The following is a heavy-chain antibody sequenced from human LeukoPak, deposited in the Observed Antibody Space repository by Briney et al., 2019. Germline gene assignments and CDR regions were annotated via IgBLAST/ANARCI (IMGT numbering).Heavy chain of an antibody. CDR1: GFTFSSYG. J-gene: IGHJ4*02. V-gene: IGHV3-23*01. Sequence: GGSLRLSCAASGFTFSSYGMSWVRQAPGKGLEWVSGISGSGSGTYYADSVKGRFTISRDNSKNTLHLQMNSLRAEDTAVYYCTTDPSSYSAPIDYWGQGTLVTVSS. CDR3: TTDPSSYSAPIDY. CDR2: ISGSGSGT. D-gene: IGHD2-21*01.